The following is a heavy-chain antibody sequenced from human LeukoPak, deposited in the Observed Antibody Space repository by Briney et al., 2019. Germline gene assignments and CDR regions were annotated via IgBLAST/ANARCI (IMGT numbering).Heavy chain of an antibody. J-gene: IGHJ4*02. V-gene: IGHV1-18*04. CDR2: ISAYNGNT. CDR3: ARDLRITMVRGLARFDY. Sequence: ASVKVSCKASGYTFTSYGISWVRQAPGQGLEWTGWISAYNGNTNYAQKIQGRVTMTTDTSTSTAYMELRSLRSDDTAVYYCARDLRITMVRGLARFDYWGQGTLVTVSS. CDR1: GYTFTSYG. D-gene: IGHD3-10*01.